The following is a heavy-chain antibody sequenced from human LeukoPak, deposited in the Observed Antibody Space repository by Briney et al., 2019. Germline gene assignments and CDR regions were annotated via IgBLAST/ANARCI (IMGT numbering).Heavy chain of an antibody. V-gene: IGHV5-10-1*01. D-gene: IGHD6-19*01. J-gene: IGHJ4*02. CDR3: ARGGWLDDY. Sequence: GESLKISCKGSGYIFTSYWISWVRQMPGKGLEWMGRINPTNSCSNYNPSFQGHVTFSVDKSIATAYLQWTTLKASDTAMYYCARGGWLDDYWGQGTLVTVCS. CDR2: INPTNSCS. CDR1: GYIFTSYW.